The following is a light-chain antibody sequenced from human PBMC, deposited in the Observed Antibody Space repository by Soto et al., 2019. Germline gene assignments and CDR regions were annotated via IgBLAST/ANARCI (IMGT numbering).Light chain of an antibody. CDR1: QSVTSSF. Sequence: EIMLTQSPGTLSLSPGERATLSCRASQSVTSSFLAWYQQKPGQAPRLLIYGASSRATGIPDRFSGSGSGTDFTLNINRLEPEDFAVYYCQQYSSSPRTFGQGSQVDIK. J-gene: IGKJ1*01. CDR2: GAS. CDR3: QQYSSSPRT. V-gene: IGKV3-20*01.